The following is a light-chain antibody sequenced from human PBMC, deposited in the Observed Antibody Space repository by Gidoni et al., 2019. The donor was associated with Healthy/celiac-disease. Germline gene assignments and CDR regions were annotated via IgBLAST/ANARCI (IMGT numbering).Light chain of an antibody. CDR3: MQALQTPPT. CDR1: QRLLHSNGYNY. J-gene: IGKJ4*01. Sequence: EIVMTQYPLPMPVTPGEPASISSRSSQRLLHSNGYNYLDWYLQKPGQSPQLLIYLGSNRDSGVPDRFSGSGSGTDFTLTISRGEAEDVGVYYCMQALQTPPTFGGGTKVEIK. CDR2: LGS. V-gene: IGKV2-28*01.